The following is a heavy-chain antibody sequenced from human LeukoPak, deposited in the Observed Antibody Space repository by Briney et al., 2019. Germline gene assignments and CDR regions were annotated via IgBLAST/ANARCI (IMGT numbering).Heavy chain of an antibody. CDR1: GYSFTSYW. CDR2: IYPGDSDT. CDR3: ARARDYYDISGYYNYYSDY. Sequence: GESLKISCKGSGYSFTSYWIGWVRQMPGKGLEWMGIIYPGDSDTRYSPSFQGQVTISADKSISTAYLHWSSLKAPDTAMYYCARARDYYDISGYYNYYSDYWGQGTLVTVSS. J-gene: IGHJ4*02. V-gene: IGHV5-51*01. D-gene: IGHD3-22*01.